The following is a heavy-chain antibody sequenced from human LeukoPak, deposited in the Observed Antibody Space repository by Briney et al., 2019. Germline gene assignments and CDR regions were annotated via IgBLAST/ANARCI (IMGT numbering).Heavy chain of an antibody. Sequence: ASVKVSCKASGYTFTSYGISWVRQAPGQGLEWMGWISAYNGNTNYAQKLQGRVTMTTDTSTSTAYMELRSLRSEDTAVYYCAREFRYYYDSSGYQYPLDYWGQGTLVTVSS. CDR1: GYTFTSYG. CDR3: AREFRYYYDSSGYQYPLDY. CDR2: ISAYNGNT. D-gene: IGHD3-22*01. V-gene: IGHV1-18*01. J-gene: IGHJ4*02.